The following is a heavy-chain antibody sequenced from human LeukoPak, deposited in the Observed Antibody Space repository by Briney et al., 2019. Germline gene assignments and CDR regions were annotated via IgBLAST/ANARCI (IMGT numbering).Heavy chain of an antibody. J-gene: IGHJ1*01. D-gene: IGHD4-23*01. V-gene: IGHV4-59*01. CDR2: IYYSGST. Sequence: SETLSLTCTVSGGSISSYYWSWIRQPPGKGLEWIGYIYYSGSTNYNPSLKSRVTISVDTSKNQFSLKLNSVTAADTAVYYCARGDSTVTPKYFQYWGQGTLVTVSS. CDR3: ARGDSTVTPKYFQY. CDR1: GGSISSYY.